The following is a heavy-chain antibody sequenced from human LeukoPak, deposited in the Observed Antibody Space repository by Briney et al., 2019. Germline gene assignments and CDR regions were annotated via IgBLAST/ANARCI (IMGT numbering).Heavy chain of an antibody. V-gene: IGHV1-3*01. Sequence: GNGHTKYSPKFQGRVTITRNTSASTAYMELSSLRSEDTAVYYCARVLSNFCSGGSCYQLNYWGQGTLVTVSS. CDR2: GNGHT. CDR3: ARVLSNFCSGGSCYQLNY. D-gene: IGHD2-15*01. J-gene: IGHJ4*02.